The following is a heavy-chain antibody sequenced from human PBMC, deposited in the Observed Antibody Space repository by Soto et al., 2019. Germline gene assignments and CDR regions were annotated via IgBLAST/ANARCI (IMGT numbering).Heavy chain of an antibody. CDR2: IISSGVDT. Sequence: GGSLRLSCAASGFTFSNYGMTWVRQVSGKGLEWVSTIISSGVDTYYADSMKGRFAISRDNSKNTLYLQTNSLRTDDTAVYYCAKGGGNYLDYWGQGTVVTVSS. V-gene: IGHV3-23*01. CDR3: AKGGGNYLDY. J-gene: IGHJ4*02. D-gene: IGHD3-10*01. CDR1: GFTFSNYG.